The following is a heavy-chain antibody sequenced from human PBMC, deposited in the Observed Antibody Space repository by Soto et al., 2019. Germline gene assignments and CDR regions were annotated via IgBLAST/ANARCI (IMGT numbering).Heavy chain of an antibody. J-gene: IGHJ4*02. Sequence: QVQLVQSGAEVKKPGSSVKVSCKASGGTFSSYTISWVRQAPGQGLEWMGRIIPILGIANYAQKFQGRVTITADKSTSTAYMELSSVRSEDTAVYYCATSLRQSPFDYWGQGTLVTVSS. CDR2: IIPILGIA. V-gene: IGHV1-69*02. CDR1: GGTFSSYT. CDR3: ATSLRQSPFDY.